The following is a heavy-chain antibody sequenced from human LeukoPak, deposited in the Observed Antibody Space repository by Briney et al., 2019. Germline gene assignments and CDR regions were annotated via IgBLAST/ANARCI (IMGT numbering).Heavy chain of an antibody. CDR2: IYYSGSI. Sequence: SQTLSLTCTVSGGSISSGDYYWSWIRQPPGKGLEWIGYIYYSGSIYYNPSLKGRVTISVDTSKNQFSLKLSSVTAADTAVYYCAREHYYGSGSYTAFDIWGQGTMVTVSS. CDR3: AREHYYGSGSYTAFDI. CDR1: GGSISSGDYY. D-gene: IGHD3-10*01. V-gene: IGHV4-30-4*01. J-gene: IGHJ3*02.